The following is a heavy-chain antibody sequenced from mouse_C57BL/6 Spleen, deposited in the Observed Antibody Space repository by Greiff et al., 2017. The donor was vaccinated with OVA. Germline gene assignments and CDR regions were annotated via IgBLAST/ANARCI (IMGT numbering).Heavy chain of an antibody. CDR2: IWSGGST. CDR3: ARGPFYYGSSYEGAMDY. Sequence: QVQLKESGPGLVQPSQSLSITCTVSGFSLTSYGVHWVRQSPGKGLEWLGVIWSGGSTDYNAAFISRLSISKDNSKSQVFFKMNSLQADDTAIYYCARGPFYYGSSYEGAMDYWGQGTSVTVSS. J-gene: IGHJ4*01. D-gene: IGHD1-1*01. V-gene: IGHV2-2*01. CDR1: GFSLTSYG.